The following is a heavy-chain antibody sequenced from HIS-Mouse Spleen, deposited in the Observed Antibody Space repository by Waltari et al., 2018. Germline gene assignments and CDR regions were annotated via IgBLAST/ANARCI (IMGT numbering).Heavy chain of an antibody. J-gene: IGHJ3*02. CDR3: ARVPGDYSGAFDI. D-gene: IGHD4-17*01. CDR2: IYYSGST. CDR1: GGSISSIIYY. Sequence: QLQLQESGPGLVKPSETLSLTCTVSGGSISSIIYYWGWIRQPPGKGLEWIGSIYYSGSTYYNPSLKSRVTISVDTSKNQFSLKLSSVTAADTAVYYCARVPGDYSGAFDIWGQGTMVTVSS. V-gene: IGHV4-39*07.